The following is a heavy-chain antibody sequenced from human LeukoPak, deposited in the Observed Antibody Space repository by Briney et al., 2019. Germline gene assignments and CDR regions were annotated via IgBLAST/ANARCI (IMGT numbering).Heavy chain of an antibody. V-gene: IGHV3-64D*06. CDR1: GFTFSSYA. CDR3: VKDLGRCGGGSCYSDY. Sequence: PGGSLRLSCSASGFTFSSYAMHWVRQAPGKGLEYVSAISSNGGSTYYADSVKGRFTISRDNSKNTLYLQMSSLRAEDTAVYYCVKDLGRCGGGSCYSDYWGQGTLVTVSS. D-gene: IGHD2-15*01. J-gene: IGHJ4*02. CDR2: ISSNGGST.